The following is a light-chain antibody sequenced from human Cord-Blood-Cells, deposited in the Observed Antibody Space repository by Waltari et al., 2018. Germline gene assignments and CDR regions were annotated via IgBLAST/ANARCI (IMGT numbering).Light chain of an antibody. V-gene: IGLV2-8*01. J-gene: IGLJ3*02. Sequence: QSALTHPPSASGSPGQSVTISCTGTSSDVGGYNSVSWYQQHPGKAPKLMIYAVSKRPSGVPDRFSGSKSGNTASLTVSGLQAEDEADYYCSSYAGSNNLVFGGGTKLTVL. CDR3: SSYAGSNNLV. CDR1: SSDVGGYNS. CDR2: AVS.